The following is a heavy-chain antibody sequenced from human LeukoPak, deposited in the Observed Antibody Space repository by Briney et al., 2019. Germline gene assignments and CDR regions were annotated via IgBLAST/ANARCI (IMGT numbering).Heavy chain of an antibody. CDR2: INSDGSST. V-gene: IGHV3-74*01. J-gene: IGHJ3*02. D-gene: IGHD3-10*01. CDR3: ARANYYGSGRAAFDI. CDR1: GFTFSSYW. Sequence: GGSLRLSCAASGFTFSSYWMHWVRQAPGKGLVWVSRINSDGSSTSYADSVKGRFTISRDNAKNTLYLQMNSLRAEDTAVYCCARANYYGSGRAAFDIWGQGTMVTVSS.